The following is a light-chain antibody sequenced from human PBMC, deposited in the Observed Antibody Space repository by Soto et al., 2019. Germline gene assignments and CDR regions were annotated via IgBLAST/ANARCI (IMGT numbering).Light chain of an antibody. CDR2: SGN. CDR3: AAWDDSLNGVV. V-gene: IGLV1-44*01. J-gene: IGLJ2*01. Sequence: QSVLTQLPSASGTPGQRVTISCSGSSSNVGSYTVYWYQQLPGTAPKVLIYSGNRRPSGVPARFSGSKSGTSASLAISGLQSEDEADYYCAAWDDSLNGVVFGGGTKLTVL. CDR1: SSNVGSYT.